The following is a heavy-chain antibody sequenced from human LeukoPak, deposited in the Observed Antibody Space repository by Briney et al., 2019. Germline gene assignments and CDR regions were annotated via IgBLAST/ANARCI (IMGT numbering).Heavy chain of an antibody. V-gene: IGHV3-23*01. CDR1: GFTFSSYA. Sequence: HPGGSLRLSCAASGFTFSSYAMSWVRQAPGKGLEWGSAISGSGGSTYYADSVKGRFTISRDNSKNTLYLQMNSLRAEDTAVYYCAKLPSDYYYYMDVWGKGTTVTVSS. CDR3: AKLPSDYYYYMDV. J-gene: IGHJ6*03. CDR2: ISGSGGST.